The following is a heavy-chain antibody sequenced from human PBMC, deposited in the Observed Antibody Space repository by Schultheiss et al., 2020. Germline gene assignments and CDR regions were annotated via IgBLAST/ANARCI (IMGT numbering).Heavy chain of an antibody. Sequence: SETLSLTCTVSGGFINSGDYYWSWIRQPPGKGLEWIGYIYYSGSTYYNPSLKSRVTISLDTSTQFSLSLSAVTAADTAVYYCARGGSTVTFDHWGQGTLVTVSS. D-gene: IGHD4-17*01. CDR2: IYYSGST. CDR1: GGFINSGDYY. J-gene: IGHJ4*02. V-gene: IGHV4-61*08. CDR3: ARGGSTVTFDH.